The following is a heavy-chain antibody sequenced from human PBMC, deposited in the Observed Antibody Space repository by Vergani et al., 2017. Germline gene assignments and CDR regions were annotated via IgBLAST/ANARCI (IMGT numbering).Heavy chain of an antibody. CDR3: ARVALSTIAAAGTNXFDP. D-gene: IGHD6-13*01. Sequence: QVQLQESGPGLVKPSETLSLTCTVSGGSISSGGYYWSWIRQHPGKGLEWIGYIYYSGSTYYNPSLKSRVTISVDTSKNQFSLKLSSVAAADTAVYYCARVALSTIAAAGTNXFDPWGQGTLVTVSS. V-gene: IGHV4-31*03. J-gene: IGHJ5*02. CDR2: IYYSGST. CDR1: GGSISSGGYY.